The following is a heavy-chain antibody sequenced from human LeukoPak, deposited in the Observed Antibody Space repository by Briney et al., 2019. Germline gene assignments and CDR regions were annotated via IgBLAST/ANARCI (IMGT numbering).Heavy chain of an antibody. V-gene: IGHV4-59*08. Sequence: SETLSLTCTISGGSISSYYWTWIRQPPGKGLEWIGYIYYSGSTYYDPSLKSRVTISVDTSKNQFSLKLSSVTAADTAVYYCARAAPLLIVVGYFDYWGQGTLVTVSS. D-gene: IGHD2-2*01. J-gene: IGHJ4*02. CDR3: ARAAPLLIVVGYFDY. CDR1: GGSISSYY. CDR2: IYYSGST.